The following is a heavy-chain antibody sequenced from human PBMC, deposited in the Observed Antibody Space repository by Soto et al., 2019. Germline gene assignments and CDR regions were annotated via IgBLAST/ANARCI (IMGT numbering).Heavy chain of an antibody. D-gene: IGHD1-26*01. Sequence: EVQLVESGGGLVQPGGSLRLSCSVSGFTFSDYGVNWVRQAPGKGLEWISYISSGSDTIYYAESVQGRFPISRDDAKNSLFLQMNNLRNEDTAVYYCARVSKTWEDDYWGHGTLVTVSS. CDR3: ARVSKTWEDDY. CDR1: GFTFSDYG. J-gene: IGHJ4*01. V-gene: IGHV3-48*02. CDR2: ISSGSDTI.